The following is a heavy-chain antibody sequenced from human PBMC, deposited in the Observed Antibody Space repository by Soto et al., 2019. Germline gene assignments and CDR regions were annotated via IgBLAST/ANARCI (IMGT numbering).Heavy chain of an antibody. CDR2: ISHSGNT. J-gene: IGHJ4*02. CDR1: GGSISSGNW. CDR3: ASHRGNTSGPYDY. Sequence: SETLSLTCAVSGGSISSGNWWSWVRQSPRKGLEWIGEISHSGNTNHNPSLKSRVTISIDKSKNQFSLKLTSVTAADTAVYYCASHRGNTSGPYDYWGQGTLVTVSS. D-gene: IGHD5-18*01. V-gene: IGHV4-4*02.